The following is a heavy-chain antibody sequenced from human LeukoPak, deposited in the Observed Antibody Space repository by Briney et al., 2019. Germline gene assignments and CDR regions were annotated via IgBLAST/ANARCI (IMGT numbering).Heavy chain of an antibody. CDR2: INPNSGGT. Sequence: ASVKVSCKASGYTFTGYYMHWVRQALGQGLEWMGWINPNSGGTYYEQKFQGRVTMTRDTSISTAYMELSRLRSDDTAVYYCARDRDDSSGYYRETLFDYWGQGALVTVSS. V-gene: IGHV1-2*02. CDR1: GYTFTGYY. J-gene: IGHJ4*02. D-gene: IGHD3-22*01. CDR3: ARDRDDSSGYYRETLFDY.